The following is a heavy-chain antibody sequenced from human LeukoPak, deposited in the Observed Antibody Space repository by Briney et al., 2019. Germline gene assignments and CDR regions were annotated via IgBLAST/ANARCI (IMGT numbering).Heavy chain of an antibody. V-gene: IGHV4-59*01. D-gene: IGHD2-15*01. CDR2: IYYSGST. J-gene: IGHJ2*01. CDR3: ARLLFPYWHFDL. Sequence: PETLSLTCTVSGGSISSYYWSWIRQPPGKGLEWIGYIYYSGSTNYNPSLKSRVTISVDTSKNQFSLKLSSVTAADTAVYYCARLLFPYWHFDLWGRGTLVTVSS. CDR1: GGSISSYY.